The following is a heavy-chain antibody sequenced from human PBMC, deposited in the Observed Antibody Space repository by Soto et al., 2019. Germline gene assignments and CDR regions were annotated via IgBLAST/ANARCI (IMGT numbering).Heavy chain of an antibody. J-gene: IGHJ6*02. CDR3: ASGASTYYYSAGMDV. CDR2: IYHSGST. CDR1: GGSISSGGYS. D-gene: IGHD3-10*01. V-gene: IGHV4-30-2*01. Sequence: LSLTCAVSGGSISSGGYSWSWIRQPPGKGLEWIGYIYHSGSTYYNPSLKSRVTISVDRSKNQFSLKLSSVTAADTAVYYCASGASTYYYSAGMDVWGQGTTVTVSS.